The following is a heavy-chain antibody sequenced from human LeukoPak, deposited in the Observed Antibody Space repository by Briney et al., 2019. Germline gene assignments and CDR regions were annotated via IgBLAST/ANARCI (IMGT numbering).Heavy chain of an antibody. D-gene: IGHD6-13*01. Sequence: GGSLRLSCAASGFTFEDYTMHWVRQAPGKGLEWVSLISWDGGSTYYADSVKGRFTISRDNSKNSLYLQMNSLRAEDTALYYCAKGTSSWHEFDYWGQGTLVTVSS. V-gene: IGHV3-43D*03. CDR1: GFTFEDYT. CDR2: ISWDGGST. CDR3: AKGTSSWHEFDY. J-gene: IGHJ4*02.